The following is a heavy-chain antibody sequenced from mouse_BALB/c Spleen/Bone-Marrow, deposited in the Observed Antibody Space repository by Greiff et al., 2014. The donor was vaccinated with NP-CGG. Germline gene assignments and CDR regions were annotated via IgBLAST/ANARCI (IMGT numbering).Heavy chain of an antibody. D-gene: IGHD2-3*01. Sequence: QVQLKQSGAELMKPGASVKISCKATGYTFSSYWIEWVNQRPGHGLEWIGEILPGSGTTHYNEKFKDKATFTADTSSNTAYMQLSSLTPEDSAVYYCARGGYDTSIFAYWGQGTLVTVSA. V-gene: IGHV1-9*01. J-gene: IGHJ3*01. CDR3: ARGGYDTSIFAY. CDR1: GYTFSSYW. CDR2: ILPGSGTT.